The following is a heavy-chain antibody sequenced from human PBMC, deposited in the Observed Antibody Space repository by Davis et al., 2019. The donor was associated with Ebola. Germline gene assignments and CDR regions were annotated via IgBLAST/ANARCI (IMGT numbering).Heavy chain of an antibody. V-gene: IGHV4-34*01. J-gene: IGHJ4*02. CDR1: GASFSGYY. Sequence: MPSETLSPTFAVHGASFSGYYWSWIRQSPGKGLEWIGEINHSGSTNYNPSLKSRVTISVDTSKNQFSLKLSSVTAADTAVYYCARRHIVVVTAIDYWGQGTLVTVSS. D-gene: IGHD2-21*02. CDR2: INHSGST. CDR3: ARRHIVVVTAIDY.